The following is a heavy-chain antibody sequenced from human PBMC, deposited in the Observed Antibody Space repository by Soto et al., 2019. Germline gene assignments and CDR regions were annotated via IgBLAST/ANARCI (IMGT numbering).Heavy chain of an antibody. J-gene: IGHJ5*02. V-gene: IGHV1-18*01. CDR3: ARDSSSGWYWNWFDP. D-gene: IGHD6-19*01. Sequence: GASVKVSCKASGYTFTSYGINRVRQAPGQGLEWMGWISAYNGNTNYAQKLQGRVTMTTDTSTSTAYMELRSLRSDDTAVYYCARDSSSGWYWNWFDPWGQGTLVTVS. CDR2: ISAYNGNT. CDR1: GYTFTSYG.